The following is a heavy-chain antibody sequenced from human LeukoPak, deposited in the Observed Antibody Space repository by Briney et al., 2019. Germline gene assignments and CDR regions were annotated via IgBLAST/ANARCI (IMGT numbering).Heavy chain of an antibody. CDR1: GYSISSGYY. J-gene: IGHJ4*02. Sequence: SETLSLTCTVSGYSISSGYYWGWIRQPPGKGLEWIGSIYHSGSTYYSPSLKSRVTISVDTSKNQFSLKLSSVTAADTAVYYCARDYLGDRPSKSRGPRGRWLQPFDYWGQGTLVTVSS. D-gene: IGHD5-24*01. CDR3: ARDYLGDRPSKSRGPRGRWLQPFDY. V-gene: IGHV4-38-2*02. CDR2: IYHSGST.